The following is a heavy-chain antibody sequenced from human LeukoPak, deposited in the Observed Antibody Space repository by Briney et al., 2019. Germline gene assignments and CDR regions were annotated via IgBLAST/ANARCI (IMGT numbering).Heavy chain of an antibody. V-gene: IGHV4-39*02. J-gene: IGHJ3*02. CDR1: GDSISSSSSY. D-gene: IGHD3-22*01. Sequence: SETLSLTCTVSGDSISSSSSYWGWIRQPPGEGLEWIGSIYYSGSTYYNTSLKSRVTISVDTSKNQFSLRLNSVTAADTAVYYCAREEVITTNDAFDIWGQGTMVTVSS. CDR2: IYYSGST. CDR3: AREEVITTNDAFDI.